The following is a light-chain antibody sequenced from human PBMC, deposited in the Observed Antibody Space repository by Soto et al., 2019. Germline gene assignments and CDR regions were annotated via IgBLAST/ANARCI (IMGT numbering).Light chain of an antibody. J-gene: IGKJ1*01. Sequence: DVEMTQSPLSLPVTLGQPASISCRSSHSLLYGDGNTYLNWFQQRAGQSPRRLIYKVSNRDSGVPDRFSGSGSDTDFTLKISRVEAEDVGGYYCMQGTHWPPTFGQGTNVEIK. CDR1: HSLLYGDGNTY. CDR3: MQGTHWPPT. CDR2: KVS. V-gene: IGKV2-30*01.